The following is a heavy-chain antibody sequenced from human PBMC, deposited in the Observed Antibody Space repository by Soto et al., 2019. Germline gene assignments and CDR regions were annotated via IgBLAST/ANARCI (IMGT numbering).Heavy chain of an antibody. CDR3: ATGYAARYFDPRYYYYYMDV. J-gene: IGHJ6*03. Sequence: ASVKVSCKVSGYTLTELSMHWVRQAPGKGLEWMGGFDPEDGETIYAQKFQGRVTMTEDTSTDPAYMELSSLRSEDTAVYYCATGYAARYFDPRYYYYYMDVWGKGTTVTVSS. V-gene: IGHV1-24*01. D-gene: IGHD3-9*01. CDR2: FDPEDGET. CDR1: GYTLTELS.